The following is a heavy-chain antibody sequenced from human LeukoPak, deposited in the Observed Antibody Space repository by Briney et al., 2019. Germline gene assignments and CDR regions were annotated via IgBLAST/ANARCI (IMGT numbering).Heavy chain of an antibody. J-gene: IGHJ4*02. V-gene: IGHV3-23*01. D-gene: IGHD3-16*02. Sequence: GGSLRLSCVASGFTFSSYAMSWVRQAPGKGLEWVSAISGSGGSTYYADSVKGRFTISRDNSKNTLYLQMNSLRAEDTAVYYCATTFGGLRLGELSSDYWGQGTLVTVSS. CDR2: ISGSGGST. CDR3: ATTFGGLRLGELSSDY. CDR1: GFTFSSYA.